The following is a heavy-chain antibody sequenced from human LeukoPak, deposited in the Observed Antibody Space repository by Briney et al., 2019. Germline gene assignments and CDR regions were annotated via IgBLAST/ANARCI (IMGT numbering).Heavy chain of an antibody. CDR1: GFTFSSYS. J-gene: IGHJ4*02. CDR3: ARDPQVGATDY. CDR2: ISSSSSYI. V-gene: IGHV3-21*01. Sequence: GGSLRLSCEASGFTFSSYSMNWVRQAPGKGLEWVSSISSSSSYIYYADSVKGRFTISRDNAKNSLYLQMNSLRAEDTAVYYCARDPQVGATDYWGQGTLVTVSS. D-gene: IGHD1-26*01.